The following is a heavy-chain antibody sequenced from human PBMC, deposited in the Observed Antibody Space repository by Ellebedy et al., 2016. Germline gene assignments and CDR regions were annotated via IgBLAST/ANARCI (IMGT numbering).Heavy chain of an antibody. V-gene: IGHV1-18*01. D-gene: IGHD6-19*01. J-gene: IGHJ4*02. CDR2: ISAYNGNT. CDR3: ARVGLRYSSGWFLDY. CDR1: GYTFTKYD. Sequence: ASVKVSCXASGYTFTKYDINWVRQATGQGLEWMGWISAYNGNTNYAQKLQGRVTMTTDTSTSTAYMELRSLRSDDTAVYYCARVGLRYSSGWFLDYWGQGTLVTVSS.